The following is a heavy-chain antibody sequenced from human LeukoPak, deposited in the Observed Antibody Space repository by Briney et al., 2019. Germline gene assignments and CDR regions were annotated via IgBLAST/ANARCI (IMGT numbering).Heavy chain of an antibody. V-gene: IGHV4-4*02. Sequence: SETLSLTCAVSGGSISSSNWWSWVRQPPGKGLEWIGEIYHSGSTNYNPSLKSRVTISVDNSKNQFSLKLSSVTAADTAVYYCARVGDYEIDYWGQGTLVTLSS. CDR3: ARVGDYEIDY. CDR1: GGSISSSNW. CDR2: IYHSGST. J-gene: IGHJ4*02. D-gene: IGHD4-17*01.